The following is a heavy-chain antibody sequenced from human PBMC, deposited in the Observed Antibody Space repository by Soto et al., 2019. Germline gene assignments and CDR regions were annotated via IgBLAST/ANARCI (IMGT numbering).Heavy chain of an antibody. D-gene: IGHD2-21*02. CDR3: ATLETYCGGDCYSYFDY. J-gene: IGHJ4*02. CDR1: GGTFSSYA. CDR2: IIPIFGTA. V-gene: IGHV1-69*01. Sequence: QVQLVQSGAEVKKPGSSVKVSCKASGGTFSSYAISWVRQAPGQGLEWMGGIIPIFGTANYAQKFQGGVTITADESTSTAYMELSSLRSEDTAVYYCATLETYCGGDCYSYFDYWGQGTLVTVSS.